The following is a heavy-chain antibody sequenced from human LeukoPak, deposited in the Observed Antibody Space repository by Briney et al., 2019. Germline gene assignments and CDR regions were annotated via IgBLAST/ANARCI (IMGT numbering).Heavy chain of an antibody. CDR1: GFTVSDNY. CDR3: ARGYSYGHYFDY. J-gene: IGHJ4*02. D-gene: IGHD5-18*01. Sequence: GGSLRLSCAASGFTVSDNYMSWVRQAPGKGLEWVSIIYSGGNTYYADSVKGRFTISRHNSKNTLYLQMNSLRAEDTAVYYCARGYSYGHYFDYWGQGTLVTVSS. V-gene: IGHV3-53*04. CDR2: IYSGGNT.